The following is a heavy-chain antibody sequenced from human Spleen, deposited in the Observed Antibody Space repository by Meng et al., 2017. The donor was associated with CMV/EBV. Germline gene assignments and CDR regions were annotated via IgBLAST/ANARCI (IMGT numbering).Heavy chain of an antibody. CDR3: ARDIGVFATGGFDH. CDR1: GYSFTSFG. J-gene: IGHJ4*02. Sequence: ASVKVSCKASGYSFTSFGISWVRQAPGQGLEWMGWISAYNGNTNYAQKVQGRVTMTTDTSTTTAYMELRSLRSDDTAVYYCARDIGVFATGGFDHWGQGTLVTVSS. D-gene: IGHD7-27*01. V-gene: IGHV1-18*01. CDR2: ISAYNGNT.